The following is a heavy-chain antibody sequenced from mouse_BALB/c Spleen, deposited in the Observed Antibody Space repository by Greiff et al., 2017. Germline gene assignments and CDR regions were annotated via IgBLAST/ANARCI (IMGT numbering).Heavy chain of an antibody. D-gene: IGHD2-2*01. CDR3: ARYYGYDWFAY. Sequence: VHLVESGAELMKPGASVKISCKATGYTFSSYWIEWVKQRPGHGLEWIGEILPGSGSTNYNEKFKGKATFTADTSSNTAYMQLSSLTSEDSAVYYCARYYGYDWFAYWGQGTLVTVSA. CDR2: ILPGSGST. CDR1: GYTFSSYW. V-gene: IGHV1-9*01. J-gene: IGHJ3*01.